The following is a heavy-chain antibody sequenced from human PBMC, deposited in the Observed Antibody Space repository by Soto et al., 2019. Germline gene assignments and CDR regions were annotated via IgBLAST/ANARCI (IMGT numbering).Heavy chain of an antibody. CDR2: IDYSGRT. CDR1: GYLISSGYY. J-gene: IGHJ4*02. V-gene: IGHV4-38-2*02. D-gene: IGHD3-22*01. Sequence: SETLSLTCSDSGYLISSGYYWSWVRQTPGKGLEWLGSIDYSGRTYKNPSLKSRVSASVDLSKNQFSLNLRSVTAADTAVYFCARDLSSGYDSYYFSYWGQVTLVISPQ. CDR3: ARDLSSGYDSYYFSY.